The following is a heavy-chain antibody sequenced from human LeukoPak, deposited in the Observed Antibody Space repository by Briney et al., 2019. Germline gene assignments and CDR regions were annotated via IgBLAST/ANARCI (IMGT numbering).Heavy chain of an antibody. D-gene: IGHD2-15*01. CDR1: GFTFSSYE. Sequence: GGSLRLSCAAPGFTFSSYEMNWVRQAPGKGLEWVSYISSSGSTIYYADSVKGRFTISRDNAKNSLYLQMNSLRAEDTAVYYCARSNSCSGGSCYNDYFDYWGQGTLVTVSS. V-gene: IGHV3-48*03. CDR2: ISSSGSTI. CDR3: ARSNSCSGGSCYNDYFDY. J-gene: IGHJ4*02.